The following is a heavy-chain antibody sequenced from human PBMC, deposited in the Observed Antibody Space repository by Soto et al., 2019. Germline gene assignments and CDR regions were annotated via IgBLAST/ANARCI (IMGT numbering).Heavy chain of an antibody. D-gene: IGHD6-6*01. V-gene: IGHV1-69*02. J-gene: IGHJ3*02. CDR1: GGTFSSYT. CDR3: ATYNSSSSDAFDI. CDR2: IIPILGIA. Sequence: QVQLVQSGAEVKKPGSSVKVSCKASGGTFSSYTISWVRQAPGQGLEWMGRIIPILGIANYAQKFQGRVTITADKSTSTAYMELSSLRSEDTAVYYCATYNSSSSDAFDIWGQWTMVTVSS.